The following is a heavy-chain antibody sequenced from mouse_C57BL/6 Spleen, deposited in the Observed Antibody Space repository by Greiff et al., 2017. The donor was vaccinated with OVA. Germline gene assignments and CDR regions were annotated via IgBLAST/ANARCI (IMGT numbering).Heavy chain of an antibody. CDR1: GFSLTSYG. V-gene: IGHV2-6-1*01. CDR3: ARQTLDSSGYVDAMDY. Sequence: VQVVESGPGLVAPSQSLSITCTVSGFSLTSYGVHWVRQPPGKGLEWLVVIWSDGSTTYNSALKSRLSISKDNSKSQVFLKMNSLQTDDTAMYYCARQTLDSSGYVDAMDYWGQGTSVTVSS. J-gene: IGHJ4*01. CDR2: IWSDGST. D-gene: IGHD3-2*02.